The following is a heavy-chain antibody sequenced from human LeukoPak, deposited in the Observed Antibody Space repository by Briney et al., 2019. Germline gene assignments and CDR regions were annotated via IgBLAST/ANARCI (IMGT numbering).Heavy chain of an antibody. CDR3: ARRCHETGFVAYCSSTSCPNNWFDP. CDR1: GGSISSGDYS. V-gene: IGHV4-30-4*01. D-gene: IGHD2-2*01. CDR2: IYYSGST. Sequence: SETLSLTCTVSGGSISSGDYSWSWIRQPPGQGLEWIGYIYYSGSTYDNSSLKSRVTISVDTSKNQFSLKLSSVTAADTAVYYCARRCHETGFVAYCSSTSCPNNWFDPWGQGTLVTVSS. J-gene: IGHJ5*02.